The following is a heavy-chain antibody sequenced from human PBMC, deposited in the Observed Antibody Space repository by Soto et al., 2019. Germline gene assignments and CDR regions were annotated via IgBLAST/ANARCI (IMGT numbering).Heavy chain of an antibody. Sequence: EVQLVESGGGLVKPGGSLRLSCAASGFTFNNGWMSWVRQAPGKGLEWVGRIKSRIAGGTTDYSAPVQGRFTISRDDSXXXXXXXXXXXXXXXXXXXXXXXDSTQTFCDGGPCYSVQTKIHDSWGQGALVTVSS. D-gene: IGHD2-15*01. J-gene: IGHJ4*02. CDR3: XXDSTQTFCDGGPCYSVQTKIHDS. CDR1: GFTFNNGW. CDR2: IKSRIAGGTT. V-gene: IGHV3-15*01.